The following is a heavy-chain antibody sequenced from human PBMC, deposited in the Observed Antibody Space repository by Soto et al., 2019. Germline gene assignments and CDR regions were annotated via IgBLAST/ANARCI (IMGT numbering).Heavy chain of an antibody. CDR3: ARDRRSYYNDGSGLDY. CDR2: IYHSGST. CDR1: GGSISSGGYS. J-gene: IGHJ4*02. D-gene: IGHD3-22*01. V-gene: IGHV4-30-2*01. Sequence: QLQLQESGSGLVKPSQTLSLTCAVSGGSISSGGYSWNWIRQPLGKGLEWIGYIYHSGSTYYNPSLEGRVTMSVDTSKNQFSLQLNSVTAADTAVYYCARDRRSYYNDGSGLDYWGQGTLVTVSS.